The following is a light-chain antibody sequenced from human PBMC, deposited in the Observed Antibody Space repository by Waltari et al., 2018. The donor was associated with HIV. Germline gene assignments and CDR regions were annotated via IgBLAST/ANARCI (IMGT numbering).Light chain of an antibody. Sequence: EIVMTQSPATLSVSPGERATLSCRASQSVGSNLAWYQQKPGQAPRLLIYGASTRATGIPARFSGSGSGTEFTLTISSLQSEDFAVYYCQQYNKWPPWTFGQGTKVETK. CDR2: GAS. J-gene: IGKJ1*01. CDR3: QQYNKWPPWT. V-gene: IGKV3-15*01. CDR1: QSVGSN.